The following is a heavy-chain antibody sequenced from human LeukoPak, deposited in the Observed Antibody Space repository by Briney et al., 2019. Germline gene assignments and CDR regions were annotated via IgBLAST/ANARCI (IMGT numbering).Heavy chain of an antibody. D-gene: IGHD1-26*01. CDR2: VLHSGAT. CDR1: GGSISSPISY. Sequence: PSETLSLTCTVSGGSISSPISYWGWIPQPPGKGLEWLATVLHSGATFYSPSLEGRLTISIDTSTNQFSLKMTSMSAADTAVYYCARRIVGVIDAFDYWGQGALVTVSS. V-gene: IGHV4-39*01. CDR3: ARRIVGVIDAFDY. J-gene: IGHJ4*02.